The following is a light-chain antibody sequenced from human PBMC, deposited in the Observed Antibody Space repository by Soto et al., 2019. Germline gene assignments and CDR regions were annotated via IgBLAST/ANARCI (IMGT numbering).Light chain of an antibody. V-gene: IGKV1-5*01. CDR3: QQYNSYIT. CDR1: QSISSW. CDR2: DAS. J-gene: IGKJ1*01. Sequence: DIPITQSPSTLSASVGDRDTITCRASQSISSWLAWYQLKPGKAPKLLIYDASSLEGGVPSRFSGSGSGTEFTLTISSLQPDDFATYYCQQYNSYITFGQGTKVDI.